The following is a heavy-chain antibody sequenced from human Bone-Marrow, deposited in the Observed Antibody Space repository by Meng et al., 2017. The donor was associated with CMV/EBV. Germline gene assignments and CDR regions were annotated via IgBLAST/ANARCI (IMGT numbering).Heavy chain of an antibody. CDR1: GFTVSSNY. J-gene: IGHJ6*02. V-gene: IGHV3-53*01. CDR2: IYSGGST. Sequence: GESLKISCAASGFTVSSNYMSWVRQAPGKGLEWVSVIYSGGSTYYADSVKGRFTISRDNSKNTLYLQMNSLRAEDTAVYYCAKDQSVGAMVRGPISGGYYYGMDVWGQGTTVTVSS. CDR3: AKDQSVGAMVRGPISGGYYYGMDV. D-gene: IGHD3-10*01.